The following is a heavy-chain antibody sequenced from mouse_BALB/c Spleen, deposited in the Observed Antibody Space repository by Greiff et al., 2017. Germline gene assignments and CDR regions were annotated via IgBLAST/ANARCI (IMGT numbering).Heavy chain of an antibody. J-gene: IGHJ4*01. CDR1: GYTFTSYW. CDR3: ASNEGAMDY. V-gene: IGHV1-7*01. CDR2: INPSTGYT. Sequence: QVQLQQSGAELAKPGASVKMSCKAPGYTFTSYWMHWVKQRPGQGLEWIGYINPSTGYTEYNQKFKDKATLTADKSSSTAYMQLSSLTSEDSAVYYCASNEGAMDYWGQGTSVTVSS.